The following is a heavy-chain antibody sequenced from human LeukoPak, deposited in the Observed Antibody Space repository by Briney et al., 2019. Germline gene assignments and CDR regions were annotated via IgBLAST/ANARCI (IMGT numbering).Heavy chain of an antibody. CDR1: GASISSYY. Sequence: SETLSLTCTVSGASISSYYWSWIRQPAGKGLEWIGRIYATGSTNYNPSLESRVTMSVDTSKNHLSLKVTSVTAADTAVYYCAREFSTNWFDHWGQGTLVTVSS. V-gene: IGHV4-4*07. J-gene: IGHJ5*02. CDR2: IYATGST. CDR3: AREFSTNWFDH.